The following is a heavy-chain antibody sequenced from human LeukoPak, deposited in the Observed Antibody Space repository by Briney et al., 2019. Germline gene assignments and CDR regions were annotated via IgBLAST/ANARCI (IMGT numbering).Heavy chain of an antibody. V-gene: IGHV3-9*01. D-gene: IGHD6-13*01. CDR1: GFTFADYA. J-gene: IGHJ4*02. Sequence: GRSFSLSCAASGFTFADYAMHWVRQAPGQGLEWVSGISWNSGSIGYADSVKGRFTISRDNAKNSLYLQTNSLRAEDTALYYCAKDYSSSWYWSARLDYWGQGTLVTVSS. CDR3: AKDYSSSWYWSARLDY. CDR2: ISWNSGSI.